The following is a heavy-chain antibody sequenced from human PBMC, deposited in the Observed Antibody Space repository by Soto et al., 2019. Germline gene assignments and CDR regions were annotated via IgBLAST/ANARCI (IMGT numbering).Heavy chain of an antibody. CDR3: AHRVTPGS. D-gene: IGHD4-17*01. CDR1: GFPFDDYG. CDR2: ISESGGST. V-gene: IGHV3-23*01. Sequence: EVQLLESGGGLVQPGGSRRLSCAASGFPFDDYGMTWVRQAPGKGLEWVSTISESGGSTYYADSAKGRFTISRDNSKNNLYLQMNSLTAEDTALYSCAHRVTPGSWGRGPLVTVSS. J-gene: IGHJ5*02.